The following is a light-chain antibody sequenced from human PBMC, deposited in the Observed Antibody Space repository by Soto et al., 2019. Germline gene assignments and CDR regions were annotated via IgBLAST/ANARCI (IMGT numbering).Light chain of an antibody. CDR3: QTWDTGIAV. V-gene: IGLV4-69*01. J-gene: IGLJ7*01. Sequence: QLVLTQSPSASASLGASVKLTCTLSSGHSSYAIAWHQQQPHKGPRFLMNLNSDGSHTRGDGIPDRFSGSSSGAERYLSISSLQCEDEADYYCQTWDTGIAVFGGGTQLTVL. CDR1: SGHSSYA. CDR2: LNSDGSH.